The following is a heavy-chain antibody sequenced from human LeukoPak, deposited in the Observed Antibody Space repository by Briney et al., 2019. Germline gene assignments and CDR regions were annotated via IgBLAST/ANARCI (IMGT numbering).Heavy chain of an antibody. CDR3: ARASPPTIIYYYMDV. CDR1: GYSFIKND. CDR2: MNPNNGNT. V-gene: IGHV1-8*01. J-gene: IGHJ6*03. Sequence: ASVKVSCKASGYSFIKNDINWVRQATGQGLEWMGWMNPNNGNTGFAQKFLGRVTMSRDISTSTAYMELSNLTSEDTAVYYCARASPPTIIYYYMDVWGKGTTVTGSS. D-gene: IGHD1-26*01.